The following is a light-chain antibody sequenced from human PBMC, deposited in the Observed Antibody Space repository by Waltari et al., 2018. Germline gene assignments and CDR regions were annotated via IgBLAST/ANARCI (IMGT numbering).Light chain of an antibody. CDR1: SGHSSNV. V-gene: IGLV4-69*01. Sequence: QLVLTQSPSASASLGASVTLTCTLSSGHSSNVIAWHQQQPLKGPRYLMKVNSDGSHSKGDDIPDRFSGSSSGAGRYLTISSLQSEDEADYYCQTGGHGTWVFGGGTKLTVL. CDR3: QTGGHGTWV. J-gene: IGLJ3*02. CDR2: VNSDGSH.